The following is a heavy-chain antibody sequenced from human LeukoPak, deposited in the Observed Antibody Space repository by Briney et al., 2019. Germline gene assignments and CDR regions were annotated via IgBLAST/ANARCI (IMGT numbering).Heavy chain of an antibody. J-gene: IGHJ4*02. CDR1: GYTFTSYG. Sequence: ASVKVSCKASGYTFTSYGISWVRQAPGQGLEGMGWISAYNGNTNYAQKLQGRVTMTTDTSTSTAYMELRSLRSDDTAVYYCASRYCSGGSCYFDYWGQGTLVTVSS. D-gene: IGHD2-15*01. CDR2: ISAYNGNT. V-gene: IGHV1-18*01. CDR3: ASRYCSGGSCYFDY.